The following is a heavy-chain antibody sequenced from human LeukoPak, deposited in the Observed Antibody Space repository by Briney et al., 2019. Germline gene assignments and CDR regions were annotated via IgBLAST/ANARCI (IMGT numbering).Heavy chain of an antibody. CDR1: GGSISSSSYY. Sequence: SETLSLTCTVSGGSISSSSYYWGWIRQPPGKGLEWIGSIYYSGSTHYNPSLKSRVTISVDTSKNQFSLKLSSVTAADTAVYYCATLWGDGYRIDYWGQGTQVTVSS. CDR3: ATLWGDGYRIDY. V-gene: IGHV4-39*01. J-gene: IGHJ4*02. D-gene: IGHD5-24*01. CDR2: IYYSGST.